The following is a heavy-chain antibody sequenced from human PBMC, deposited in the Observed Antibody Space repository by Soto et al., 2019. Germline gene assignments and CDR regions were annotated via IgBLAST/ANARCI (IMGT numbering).Heavy chain of an antibody. CDR1: GFDFRNSW. D-gene: IGHD4-17*01. CDR2: INSDGSTT. V-gene: IGHV3-74*01. Sequence: LRLSCAASGFDFRNSWMHWVRQVPGKGLVWVSHINSDGSTTGYADSVEGRFTMSRDNARTTVYLQLDSLRVEDTAVYYCARDKSYALDVWGQGTTVTVSS. CDR3: ARDKSYALDV. J-gene: IGHJ6*02.